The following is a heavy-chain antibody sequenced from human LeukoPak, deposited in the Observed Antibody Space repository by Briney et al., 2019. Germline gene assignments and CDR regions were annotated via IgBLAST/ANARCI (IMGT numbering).Heavy chain of an antibody. Sequence: MSSETLSLTCTVSGGSISSGDYYWSWIRQPPGKGLEWIGHIYYSGSTYYNPSLKSRVTISVDTSKNQFSLKLSSVTAADTAVYYCARVLHEPYCSSTSCLGAFDIWGQGTMVTVSS. D-gene: IGHD2-2*01. CDR3: ARVLHEPYCSSTSCLGAFDI. CDR2: IYYSGST. CDR1: GGSISSGDYY. J-gene: IGHJ3*02. V-gene: IGHV4-30-4*08.